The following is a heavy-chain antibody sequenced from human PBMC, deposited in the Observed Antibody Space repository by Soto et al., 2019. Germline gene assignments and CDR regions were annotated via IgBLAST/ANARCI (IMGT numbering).Heavy chain of an antibody. V-gene: IGHV6-1*01. CDR1: GDSVSDNSAA. D-gene: IGHD2-15*01. CDR3: ARLEGYCSGGSCYVDY. Sequence: SQTLSLTCAISGDSVSDNSAAWNWIRQSPSRGLEWLGRTYYRSKWYNDYAVSVKSRITVTPDTSKNQFSLHLNSVTPEDTAVYYCARLEGYCSGGSCYVDYWGQGTLVTVSS. J-gene: IGHJ4*02. CDR2: TYYRSKWYN.